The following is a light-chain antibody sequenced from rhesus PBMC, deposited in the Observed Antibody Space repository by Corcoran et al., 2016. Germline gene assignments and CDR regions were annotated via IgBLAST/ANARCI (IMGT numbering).Light chain of an antibody. V-gene: IGKV1-94*01. CDR1: QGINKD. J-gene: IGKJ4*01. CDR3: QQDYDIPLT. Sequence: DIQMTQSPSSLSASVGDRVTVTCRASQGINKDLSCYQQKPGKAPTILIHTASTLQTGVSSRFSGSGSGTDCTRTISSLQPEDVATYYCQQDYDIPLTFGGGTKVEL. CDR2: TAS.